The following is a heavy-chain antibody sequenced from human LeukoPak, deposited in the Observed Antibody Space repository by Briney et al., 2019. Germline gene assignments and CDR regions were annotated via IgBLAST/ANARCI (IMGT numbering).Heavy chain of an antibody. V-gene: IGHV4-59*01. J-gene: IGHJ4*02. CDR1: GGSISSYY. CDR3: ARDVGATPGYFDY. Sequence: PSETLSLTCTVSGGSISSYYWNWIRQPPGKGLEWIGYIYYSGSTNYSPSLKSRVTISVDTSKNQFSLKLSSVTAADTAVYYCARDVGATPGYFDYWGQGTLVTVSS. CDR2: IYYSGST. D-gene: IGHD1-26*01.